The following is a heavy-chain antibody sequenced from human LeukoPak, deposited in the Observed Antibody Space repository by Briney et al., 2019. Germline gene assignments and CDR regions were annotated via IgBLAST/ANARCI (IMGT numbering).Heavy chain of an antibody. J-gene: IGHJ6*02. V-gene: IGHV3-21*01. Sequence: PGGSLRLSCAASGFAFSDHYMDWVRQAPGKGLEWVSAISSSSSYIYYADSVKGRFTISRDNAKNSLYLQVNSLRAEDTAVYYCARGLWTAHYYYYYGMDVWGQGTTVTVSS. D-gene: IGHD3/OR15-3a*01. CDR3: ARGLWTAHYYYYYGMDV. CDR2: ISSSSSYI. CDR1: GFAFSDHY.